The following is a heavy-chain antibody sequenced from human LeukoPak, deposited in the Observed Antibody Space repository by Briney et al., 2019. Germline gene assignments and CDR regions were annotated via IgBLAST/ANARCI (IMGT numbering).Heavy chain of an antibody. CDR1: GGSISSGDYY. CDR2: IYYSGST. Sequence: SETLSLTCTVSGGSISSGDYYWSWLRQPPGKGLEWIGYIYYSGSTYYNPSLKSRVTISVDTSKNQFSLKLSSVTAADTAVYYCARDLRASYYDSSVLWGQGTLVTVSS. J-gene: IGHJ4*02. CDR3: ARDLRASYYDSSVL. V-gene: IGHV4-30-4*01. D-gene: IGHD3-22*01.